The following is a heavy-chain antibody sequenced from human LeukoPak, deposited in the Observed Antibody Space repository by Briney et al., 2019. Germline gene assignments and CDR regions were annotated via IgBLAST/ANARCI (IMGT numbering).Heavy chain of an antibody. D-gene: IGHD3-3*01. J-gene: IGHJ4*02. CDR1: GYSFITYW. CDR2: IYPGDSDT. V-gene: IGHV5-51*01. CDR3: ARLPGFLEWAFDY. Sequence: GESLKISCKGSGYSFITYWIGWVRQMPGKGLEWMGIIYPGDSDTRYSPSFQGQVTISADKSISTAYLQWISLKASDTAMYYCARLPGFLEWAFDYWGQGTLVTVSS.